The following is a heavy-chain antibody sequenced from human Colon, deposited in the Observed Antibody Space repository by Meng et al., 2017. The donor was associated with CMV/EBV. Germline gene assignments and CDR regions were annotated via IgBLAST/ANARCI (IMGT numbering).Heavy chain of an antibody. CDR1: DLTFRPNT. CDR2: ISSNRNTE. CDR3: AKDDWNDVALFAC. V-gene: IGHV3-30*04. Sequence: SDLTFRPNTTPWVSRAPGKGLEWVVVISSNRNTEDYANTVKGRFTVPRANSTNTADRHMNSLRVEETAVYSCAKDDWNDVALFACWGQGTLVTVSS. D-gene: IGHD1-1*01. J-gene: IGHJ4*02.